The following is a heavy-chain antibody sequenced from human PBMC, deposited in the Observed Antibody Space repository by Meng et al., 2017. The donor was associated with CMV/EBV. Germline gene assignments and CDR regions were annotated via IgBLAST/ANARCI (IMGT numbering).Heavy chain of an antibody. V-gene: IGHV1-18*01. CDR1: GYTFNTFG. J-gene: IGHJ4*02. D-gene: IGHD3-22*01. Sequence: QVQLVQSGPEVKKPGAPVKVYCKASGYTFNTFGISWVRQAPGQGLEWMGWISGYNGVTNYAPKMQGKVTMTTDPSTSTAYLELRSLRSDDTAVYFCARDASFYYDSTGYHSAYWGQGTLVTVSS. CDR3: ARDASFYYDSTGYHSAY. CDR2: ISGYNGVT.